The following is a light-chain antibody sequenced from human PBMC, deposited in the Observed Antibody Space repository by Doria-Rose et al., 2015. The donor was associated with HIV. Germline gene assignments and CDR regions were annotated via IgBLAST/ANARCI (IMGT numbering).Light chain of an antibody. CDR2: DGS. CDR3: HQYGTSWT. CDR1: QSFSSTY. V-gene: IGKV3-20*01. J-gene: IGKJ1*01. Sequence: EIVLTQSPGTLSLSPGERATLSCRASQSFSSTYLAWYQQNSGKAPSLLIYDGSSRATGIPDRFSASGSGTDFTLTINRLEPEDFALYYCHQYGTSWTFGQGTKVEI.